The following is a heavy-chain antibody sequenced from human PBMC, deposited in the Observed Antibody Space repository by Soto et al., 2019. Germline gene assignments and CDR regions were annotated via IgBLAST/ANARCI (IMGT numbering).Heavy chain of an antibody. D-gene: IGHD3-16*01. V-gene: IGHV1-18*01. CDR2: ISAYNGNT. CDR3: ARDHDYDYIWGPFDY. Sequence: QVQLVQSGAEVKKPGASVKVSCKASGYTFTSYGISWVRQAPGQGLEWMGWISAYNGNTNYAQKLQGRVTMTTDTSTSTAYMEPRSLRSDDTAVYYCARDHDYDYIWGPFDYWGQGTLVTVSS. J-gene: IGHJ4*02. CDR1: GYTFTSYG.